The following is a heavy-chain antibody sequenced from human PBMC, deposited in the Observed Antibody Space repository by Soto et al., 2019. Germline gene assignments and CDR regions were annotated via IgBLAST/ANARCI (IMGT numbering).Heavy chain of an antibody. Sequence: PSETLSLTCTVSGGCISSRSYYWGWIRQPPGKGMERIGSIYYSGSTYYNPSLKSRVTISVDTSKNQFSLKLSSVTAADTAVYYCARQGLDGYYDFWSGYYNWFDPWGQGTLVTVSS. J-gene: IGHJ5*02. D-gene: IGHD3-3*01. V-gene: IGHV4-39*01. CDR3: ARQGLDGYYDFWSGYYNWFDP. CDR2: IYYSGST. CDR1: GGCISSRSYY.